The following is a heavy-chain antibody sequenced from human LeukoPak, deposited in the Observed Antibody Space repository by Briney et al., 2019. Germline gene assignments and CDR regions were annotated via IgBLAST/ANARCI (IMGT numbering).Heavy chain of an antibody. V-gene: IGHV1-69*04. D-gene: IGHD3-22*01. J-gene: IGHJ4*02. Sequence: SVKVSCKASGGTFSSYAISWVRQAPGQGLEWMGRIIPILGIANYAQKFQGRVTITADKSTSTAYMELSSLRSEDTAVYYCARGIYDSSGYAFGWGQGTLVTVS. CDR3: ARGIYDSSGYAFG. CDR1: GGTFSSYA. CDR2: IIPILGIA.